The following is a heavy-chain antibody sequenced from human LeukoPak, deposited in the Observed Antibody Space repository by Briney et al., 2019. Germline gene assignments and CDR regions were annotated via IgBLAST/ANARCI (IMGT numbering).Heavy chain of an antibody. J-gene: IGHJ3*01. CDR2: VYPGDSDT. Sequence: GESLKISCQASGYTFSNFWLGWARQMPGKGLEWIELVYPGDSDTTYSASFQGQVTISADKSVSTAYLQWISLKASDTAMYYCVRSEKYTFDVWGQGTLVTVSS. CDR3: VRSEKYTFDV. D-gene: IGHD2/OR15-2a*01. V-gene: IGHV5-51*01. CDR1: GYTFSNFW.